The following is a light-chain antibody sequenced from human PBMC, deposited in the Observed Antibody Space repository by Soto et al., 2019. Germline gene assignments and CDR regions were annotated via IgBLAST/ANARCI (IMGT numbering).Light chain of an antibody. V-gene: IGKV3-20*01. J-gene: IGKJ2*01. CDR1: ESVSSSY. Sequence: EIVLTQSPGTLSLSPGERATLSCRASESVSSSYLVWYQQKPGQAPRLLIYGASSRATGIPDRFSGSGSGTDFTLTISRLEPEDFAVYYCQQYGSSPYTFGQGNKVEIK. CDR3: QQYGSSPYT. CDR2: GAS.